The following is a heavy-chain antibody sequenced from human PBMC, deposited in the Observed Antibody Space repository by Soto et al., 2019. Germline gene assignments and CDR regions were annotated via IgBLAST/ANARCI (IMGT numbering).Heavy chain of an antibody. Sequence: PGGSLRLSCAASGFTFSSYAMSWVRQAPGKGLEWVSAISGSGGSTYYADSVKGRFTISRDNSKNTLYLQMNSLRAEDTAVYYCAIDRYDILTRYYNIITYYYHYGMDVRGQGTTGTVSS. CDR1: GFTFSSYA. CDR2: ISGSGGST. CDR3: AIDRYDILTRYYNIITYYYHYGMDV. V-gene: IGHV3-23*01. D-gene: IGHD3-9*01. J-gene: IGHJ6*02.